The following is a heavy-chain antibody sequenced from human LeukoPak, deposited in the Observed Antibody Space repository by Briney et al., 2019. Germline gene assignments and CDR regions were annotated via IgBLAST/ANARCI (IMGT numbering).Heavy chain of an antibody. V-gene: IGHV3-7*01. D-gene: IGHD3-10*02. CDR3: ARCSGYGMDV. Sequence: GGSLRLSCAAFSGYWMTWVRQAPGKGLEWVANIKEDGSEKNYVDSVKGRFTISRDNAKNSLFLQMNSLRAEDTAVYYCARCSGYGMDVWGQGTTVTVSS. J-gene: IGHJ6*02. CDR1: SGYW. CDR2: IKEDGSEK.